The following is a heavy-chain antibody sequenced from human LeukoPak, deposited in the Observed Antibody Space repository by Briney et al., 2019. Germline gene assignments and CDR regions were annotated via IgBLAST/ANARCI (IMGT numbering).Heavy chain of an antibody. J-gene: IGHJ6*03. D-gene: IGHD3-3*01. V-gene: IGHV3-23*01. Sequence: QPGGSLRLSCEASGFLVSKSAMTWVRPAPGKGLMGVSGIADNGATYYADSVKGRFIISRDNSKNMVFLQMDSLRAEDAALYYCAKVGVELHYYYYMDVWGRGTTVTVSS. CDR3: AKVGVELHYYYYMDV. CDR2: IADNGAT. CDR1: GFLVSKSA.